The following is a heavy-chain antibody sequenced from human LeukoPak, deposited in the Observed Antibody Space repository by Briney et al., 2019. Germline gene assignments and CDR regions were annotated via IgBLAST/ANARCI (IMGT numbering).Heavy chain of an antibody. Sequence: QPGGSLRLSCAASGFTFSNYGMSWVRQAPGKGLEWVSVISGSGGSTDYADSVKGRFTISRDNSKNTLYLQMNSLRAEDTAVYYCAKEGTSSGHTYFDYWGQGTLVAVSS. CDR3: AKEGTSSGHTYFDY. V-gene: IGHV3-23*01. CDR2: ISGSGGST. J-gene: IGHJ4*02. D-gene: IGHD3-22*01. CDR1: GFTFSNYG.